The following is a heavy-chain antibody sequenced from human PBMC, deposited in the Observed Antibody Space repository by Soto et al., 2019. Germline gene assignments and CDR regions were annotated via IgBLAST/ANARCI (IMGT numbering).Heavy chain of an antibody. D-gene: IGHD2-8*01. J-gene: IGHJ4*02. CDR1: GGTFSSYS. V-gene: IGHV1-69*13. CDR3: ARHLEVGVVGYFDY. Sequence: SVKVSCKASGGTFSSYSISWVRQAPAQGLEWMGGIIAIFGTANYAQKFHRRVTITADGSTNTAYMELSRLRAEDAVLYYCARHLEVGVVGYFDYWGQGTLVTVSS. CDR2: IIAIFGTA.